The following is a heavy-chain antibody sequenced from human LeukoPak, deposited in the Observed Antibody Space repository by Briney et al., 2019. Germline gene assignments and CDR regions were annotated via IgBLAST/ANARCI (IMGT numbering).Heavy chain of an antibody. CDR2: IYYSGST. CDR3: ARGEVALNWFDP. Sequence: SETLSLTCTVSGGSISSYYWTWIRQPPGKGLEWIAYIYYSGSTNYNPSLKSRVTISVDKSKNQFTLKLRSVTAADTAVYYCARGEVALNWFDPWGQGTLVTVSS. V-gene: IGHV4-59*01. D-gene: IGHD2-15*01. J-gene: IGHJ5*02. CDR1: GGSISSYY.